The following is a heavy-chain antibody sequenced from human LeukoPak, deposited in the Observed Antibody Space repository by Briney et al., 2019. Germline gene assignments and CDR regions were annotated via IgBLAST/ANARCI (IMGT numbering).Heavy chain of an antibody. Sequence: PSETLSLTCTVSGVSISSYYWSWVRQPPGKGLEWIGYIYYSGSTNYNPSLKSRVTISVGTSKNQFSLKLSSVTAADTAVYYCARLRASLSWFDPWGQGTLVTVSS. CDR1: GVSISSYY. CDR3: ARLRASLSWFDP. J-gene: IGHJ5*02. CDR2: IYYSGST. V-gene: IGHV4-59*01.